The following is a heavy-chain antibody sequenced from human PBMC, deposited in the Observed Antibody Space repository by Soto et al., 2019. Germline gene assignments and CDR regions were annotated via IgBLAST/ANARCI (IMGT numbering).Heavy chain of an antibody. CDR1: GYIFTDYP. J-gene: IGHJ4*02. V-gene: IGHV1-3*04. D-gene: IGHD2-8*01. CDR2: INTANGTT. CDR3: ASNAFDY. Sequence: QVQFLQSGAEVKKPGASVRVSCKTSGYIFTDYPIHWVRQAPGRGLEWVAWINTANGTTRYSPKLQGRVSLTTDTPASTAYMQLIGLRSDDTAVYYCASNAFDYWGPGTMVAVS.